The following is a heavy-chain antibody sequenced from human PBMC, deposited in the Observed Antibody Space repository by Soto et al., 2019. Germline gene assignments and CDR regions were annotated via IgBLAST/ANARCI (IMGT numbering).Heavy chain of an antibody. Sequence: SVKVSCKASGGTFSSYAISWVRQAPGQGLEWMGGIIPILGTANHAQKFQGRVTITADESTSTAYMELSSLRSEDTAVYYCAGRNYKGNWFDPWGQGTLVTVSS. J-gene: IGHJ5*02. CDR2: IIPILGTA. CDR3: AGRNYKGNWFDP. V-gene: IGHV1-69*13. D-gene: IGHD1-7*01. CDR1: GGTFSSYA.